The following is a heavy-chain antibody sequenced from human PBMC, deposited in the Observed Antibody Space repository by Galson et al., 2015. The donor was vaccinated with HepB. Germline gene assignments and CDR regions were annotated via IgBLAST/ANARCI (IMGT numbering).Heavy chain of an antibody. Sequence: SLRLSCAASGFTVSSNYMSWVRQAPGNGLEWVSVIYSGGSTYYADSVKGRFTISRDNSKNTLYLQMNSLRAEDTAVYYCARVQQQLDPLRHDAFDIWGQGTMVTVSS. D-gene: IGHD6-13*01. V-gene: IGHV3-53*01. CDR1: GFTVSSNY. J-gene: IGHJ3*02. CDR2: IYSGGST. CDR3: ARVQQQLDPLRHDAFDI.